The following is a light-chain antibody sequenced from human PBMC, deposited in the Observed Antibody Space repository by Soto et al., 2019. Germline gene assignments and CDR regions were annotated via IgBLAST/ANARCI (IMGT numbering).Light chain of an antibody. Sequence: QSVLTQPPSVSGAPGQRVTIPCTGSSSNIGSFYDVHWYQQLPGTVPKLLIYGDNNRPSGVPDRFSGSKSGTAASLAITGLQDEDEADYYCQSYDNSLNHVVFGGGTQLTVL. J-gene: IGLJ2*01. CDR3: QSYDNSLNHVV. CDR1: SSNIGSFYD. V-gene: IGLV1-40*01. CDR2: GDN.